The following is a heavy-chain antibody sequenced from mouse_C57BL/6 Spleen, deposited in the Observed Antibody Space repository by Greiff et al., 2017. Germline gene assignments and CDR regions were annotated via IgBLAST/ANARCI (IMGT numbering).Heavy chain of an antibody. Sequence: EVQLQQSGPVLVKPGASVKMSCKASGYTFTDYYMNWVKQSHGKSLEWIGVINPYNGGTSYNQKFKGKATLTVDKSSSTAYMELNSLTSEDSAVYYCARGDSPGHRDYWGQGTTLTVSS. J-gene: IGHJ2*01. CDR1: GYTFTDYY. CDR3: ARGDSPGHRDY. D-gene: IGHD3-2*02. V-gene: IGHV1-19*01. CDR2: INPYNGGT.